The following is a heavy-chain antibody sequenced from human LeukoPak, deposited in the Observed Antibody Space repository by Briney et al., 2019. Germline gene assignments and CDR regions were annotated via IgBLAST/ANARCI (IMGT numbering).Heavy chain of an antibody. D-gene: IGHD3-22*01. J-gene: IGHJ4*02. CDR1: GFSLSTNGMC. Sequence: SGPALVKPTQTLTLTCTFSGFSLSTNGMCVSWIRQPPGKALEWVVRIDCDDDKYFRTSLETRLTISQDTYKNQVVLTMTNMDPVDTATYYCARGRGYFYDSSGYYTFDYWGQGTLVTVSS. CDR3: ARGRGYFYDSSGYYTFDY. V-gene: IGHV2-70*11. CDR2: IDCDDDK.